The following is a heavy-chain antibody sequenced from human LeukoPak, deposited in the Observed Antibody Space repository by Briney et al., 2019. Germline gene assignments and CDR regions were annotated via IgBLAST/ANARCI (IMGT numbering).Heavy chain of an antibody. V-gene: IGHV3-23*01. CDR1: GFTFSSYA. Sequence: QPGGSLRLSCAASGFTFSSYAMRWVRQAPGKGLEWVSAISGSGGSTYYADSVKGRFTISRDNSKNTLYPQMNSLRAEDTAVYYCAKGWLGTNTHFDYWGQGTLVTVSS. CDR2: ISGSGGST. J-gene: IGHJ4*02. D-gene: IGHD3-10*01. CDR3: AKGWLGTNTHFDY.